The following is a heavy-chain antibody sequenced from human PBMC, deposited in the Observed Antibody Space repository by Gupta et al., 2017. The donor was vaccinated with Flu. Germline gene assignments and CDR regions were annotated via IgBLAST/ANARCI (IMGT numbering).Heavy chain of an antibody. J-gene: IGHJ5*02. CDR3: ARHFDGSHFDP. D-gene: IGHD3-9*01. V-gene: IGHV4-39*01. Sequence: STASSRYYWGWVRQPPGKGLEWIATIYYDGTTYYNPSLRSRVTMSVDTSKNQFSLRLRSVTAADTALYYCARHFDGSHFDPWGQGTRVTVS. CDR2: IYYDGTT. CDR1: STASSRYY.